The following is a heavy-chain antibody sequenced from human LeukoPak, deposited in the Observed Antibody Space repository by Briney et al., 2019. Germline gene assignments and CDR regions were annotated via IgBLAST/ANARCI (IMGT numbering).Heavy chain of an antibody. CDR1: GDSISSNSYD. Sequence: PSETLSLTCTVSGDSISSNSYDWGWIRQSPGKGLEWIGSINYRGSTYYNPSLKSRLTISVDTSKNQFSLRLTSVTAADTALYYCARHSGGGWYDYFDFWGQGTLVTVSS. D-gene: IGHD6-19*01. V-gene: IGHV4-39*01. J-gene: IGHJ4*02. CDR2: INYRGST. CDR3: ARHSGGGWYDYFDF.